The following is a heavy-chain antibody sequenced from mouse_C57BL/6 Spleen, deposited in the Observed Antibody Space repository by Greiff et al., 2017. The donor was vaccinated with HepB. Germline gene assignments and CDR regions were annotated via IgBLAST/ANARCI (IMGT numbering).Heavy chain of an antibody. Sequence: QVQLKQPGPELVKPGASVKLSCKASGYTFTSYWMHWVKQRPGQGLEWIGNINPSNGGTNYNEKFKSKATLTVDKSSSPAYMQLSSLTSEDSAVYYCARVDSPYYYAMDYWGQGTSVTVSS. V-gene: IGHV1-53*01. CDR3: ARVDSPYYYAMDY. J-gene: IGHJ4*01. D-gene: IGHD3-2*01. CDR2: INPSNGGT. CDR1: GYTFTSYW.